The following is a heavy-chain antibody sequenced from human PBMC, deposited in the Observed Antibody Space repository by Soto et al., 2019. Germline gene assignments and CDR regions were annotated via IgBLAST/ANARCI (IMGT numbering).Heavy chain of an antibody. CDR1: GVSISSYF. J-gene: IGHJ4*02. CDR3: ARIGGYHGPLDY. CDR2: TYHRGST. V-gene: IGHV4-59*01. D-gene: IGHD6-25*01. Sequence: SETLSLTCSVSGVSISSYFWSWIRQAPGRGLEWIGYTYHRGSTNYSPSLKSRVAISLDTSENQFSLKVNSVTAADTAVYYCARIGGYHGPLDYWGQGTPVTSPQ.